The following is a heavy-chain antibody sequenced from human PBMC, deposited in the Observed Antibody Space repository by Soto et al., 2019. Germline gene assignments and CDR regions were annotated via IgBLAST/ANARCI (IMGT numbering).Heavy chain of an antibody. V-gene: IGHV4-31*03. Sequence: SDTLSLTCTVSSGSISSGGYYWSWIHQHPWKGLEWIGYIYYSVSTYYNPSLKSRVTISVDTSKNQFSLKLSSVTAADTAVYYCAREERYWGQGTLVTVSS. CDR3: AREERY. CDR1: SGSISSGGYY. CDR2: IYYSVST. J-gene: IGHJ4*02.